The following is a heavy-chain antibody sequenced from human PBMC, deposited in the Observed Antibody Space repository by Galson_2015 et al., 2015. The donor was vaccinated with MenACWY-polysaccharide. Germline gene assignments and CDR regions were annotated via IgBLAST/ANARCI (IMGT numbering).Heavy chain of an antibody. CDR1: GFTFSSDW. V-gene: IGHV3-74*01. J-gene: IGHJ4*02. CDR2: INSDGTSK. Sequence: SCKASGFTFSSDWMHWVRQAPGKGLVWISRINSDGTSKTYADSVKGRFTISRDNAKNTLYLQMNSLRAEDTAVYYCARDPLWDRTVGFDYWGQGTLVTVSS. CDR3: ARDPLWDRTVGFDY. D-gene: IGHD3-16*01.